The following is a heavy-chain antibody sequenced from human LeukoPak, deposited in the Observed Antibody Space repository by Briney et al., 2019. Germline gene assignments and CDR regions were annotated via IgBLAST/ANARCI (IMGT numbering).Heavy chain of an antibody. CDR3: ATLNGWRPRYYLDY. J-gene: IGHJ4*02. Sequence: ASVKVSCKVSGYTLTELSMHWVRQAPGKGLEWMGGFDPEDGETIYAQKFQGRVTMTEDTSTDTAYMELSSLRSEDTAVYYCATLNGWRPRYYLDYWGQGTLVTVSS. D-gene: IGHD6-19*01. CDR1: GYTLTELS. V-gene: IGHV1-24*01. CDR2: FDPEDGET.